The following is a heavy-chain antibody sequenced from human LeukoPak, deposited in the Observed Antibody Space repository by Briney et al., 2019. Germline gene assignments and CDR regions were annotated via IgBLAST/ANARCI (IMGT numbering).Heavy chain of an antibody. D-gene: IGHD3-10*01. CDR1: GGSFSDYY. CDR2: INHSGST. Sequence: SETLSLTCAVSGGSFSDYYWSWIRQPPGKGLEWIGVINHSGSTSYNPSLKSRLTISVDTSKNQFSLKLSSVTAADTAMYYCARGVREKNRGFLLYYYYYYMDVWGKGTTVAISS. V-gene: IGHV4-34*01. CDR3: ARGVREKNRGFLLYYYYYYMDV. J-gene: IGHJ6*03.